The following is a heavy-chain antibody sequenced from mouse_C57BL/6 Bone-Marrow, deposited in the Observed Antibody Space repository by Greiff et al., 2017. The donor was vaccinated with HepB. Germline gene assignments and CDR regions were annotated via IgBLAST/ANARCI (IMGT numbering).Heavy chain of an antibody. Sequence: EVMLVESGGGLVKPGGSLKLSCAASGFTFSDYGMHWVRQAPEKGLEWVAYISSGSSTIYYADTVKGRFTISRDNAKNTLFLQMTSLRSEDTAMYYCARGHRGYFDYWGQGTTLTVSS. CDR2: ISSGSSTI. J-gene: IGHJ2*01. D-gene: IGHD2-14*01. CDR1: GFTFSDYG. CDR3: ARGHRGYFDY. V-gene: IGHV5-17*01.